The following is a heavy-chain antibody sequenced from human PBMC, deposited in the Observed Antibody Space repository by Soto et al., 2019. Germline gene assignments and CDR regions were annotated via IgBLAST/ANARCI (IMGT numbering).Heavy chain of an antibody. CDR1: GGTFSSYA. CDR3: ARDGYYYDSSGYYYYFDY. J-gene: IGHJ4*02. D-gene: IGHD3-22*01. CDR2: IIPIFGTA. V-gene: IGHV1-69*12. Sequence: QVQLVQSGAEVKKPGSSVKVSCKASGGTFSSYAISWVRQAPGQGLEWMGGIIPIFGTANYAHKFQGRVTITADESTSTAYMELSSLRSEDTAVYYCARDGYYYDSSGYYYYFDYWGQGTLVTVSS.